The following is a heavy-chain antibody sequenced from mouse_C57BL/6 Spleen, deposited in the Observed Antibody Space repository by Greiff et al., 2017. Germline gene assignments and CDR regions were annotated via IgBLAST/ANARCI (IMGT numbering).Heavy chain of an antibody. V-gene: IGHV1-53*01. CDR2: INPSNGGT. CDR3: AREQGDYYGSSPWWYFDV. Sequence: LKQPGTELVKPGASVKLSCKASGYTFTSYWMHWVKQRPGQGLEWIGNINPSNGGTNYNEKFKSKATLTVDKSSSTAYMQPSSLTSEDSAVYYCAREQGDYYGSSPWWYFDVWGTGTTVTVSS. CDR1: GYTFTSYW. D-gene: IGHD1-1*01. J-gene: IGHJ1*03.